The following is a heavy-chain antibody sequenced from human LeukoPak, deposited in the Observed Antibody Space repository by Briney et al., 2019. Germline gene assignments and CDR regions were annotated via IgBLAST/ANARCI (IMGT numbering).Heavy chain of an antibody. Sequence: GRSLRLSCAASGFTFSSYAMSWVRQAPGKGLEWVSAISGSGGSTYYADSVKGRFTISRDNSKNTLYLQMNSLRAEDTGVYYCAREGVPGATAHHYDYWGQGSLVTVSS. CDR3: AREGVPGATAHHYDY. J-gene: IGHJ4*02. V-gene: IGHV3-23*01. D-gene: IGHD1-26*01. CDR1: GFTFSSYA. CDR2: ISGSGGST.